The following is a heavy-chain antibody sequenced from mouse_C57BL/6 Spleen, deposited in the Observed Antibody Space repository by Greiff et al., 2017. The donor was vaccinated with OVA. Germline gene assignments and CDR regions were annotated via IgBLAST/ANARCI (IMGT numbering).Heavy chain of an antibody. CDR3: ARQDYGKGAWFAY. J-gene: IGHJ3*01. CDR1: GYAFSSYW. V-gene: IGHV1-80*01. CDR2: IYPGDGDT. Sequence: QVQLKQSGAELVKPGASVKISCKASGYAFSSYWMNWVKQRPGKGLEWIGQIYPGDGDTNYNGKFKGKATLTADKSSSTAYMQLSSLTSEDSAVYCCARQDYGKGAWFAYWGQGTLVTVSA. D-gene: IGHD2-1*01.